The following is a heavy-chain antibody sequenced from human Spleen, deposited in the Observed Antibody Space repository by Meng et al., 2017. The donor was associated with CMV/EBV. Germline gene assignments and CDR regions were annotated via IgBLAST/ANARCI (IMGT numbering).Heavy chain of an antibody. CDR2: INHSGST. Sequence: VPLQQWGAGLLKPSETLSLTCAVYGGSFSGYYWSWIRQPPGKGLEWIGEINHSGSTNYNPSLKSRVTISVDTSKNQFSLKLSSVTAADTAVYYCAVGPHGYSRRTFDYWGQGTLVTSPQ. CDR1: GGSFSGYY. CDR3: AVGPHGYSRRTFDY. D-gene: IGHD1-14*01. V-gene: IGHV4-34*01. J-gene: IGHJ4*02.